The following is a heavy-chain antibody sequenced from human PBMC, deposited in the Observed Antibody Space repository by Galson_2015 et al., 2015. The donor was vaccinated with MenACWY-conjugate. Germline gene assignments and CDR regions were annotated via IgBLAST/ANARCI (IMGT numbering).Heavy chain of an antibody. D-gene: IGHD1-14*01. J-gene: IGHJ6*03. CDR2: ISASGGST. CDR3: VKERCSQSHNTYVHTTDG. CDR1: GFSFRSNA. Sequence: SLRLSCAASGFSFRSNAMSWVRQAPGKGLEWVSAISASGGSTYYPDYAKGRFTISRDNAKNTLFLEMNSLRGEDTALQYRVKERCSQSHNTYVHTTDGRGKVT. V-gene: IGHV3-23*01.